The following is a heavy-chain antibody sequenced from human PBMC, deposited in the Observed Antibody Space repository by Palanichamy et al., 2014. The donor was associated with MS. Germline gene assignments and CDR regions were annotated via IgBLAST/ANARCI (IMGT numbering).Heavy chain of an antibody. D-gene: IGHD1-7*01. J-gene: IGHJ4*02. CDR1: GGSISISTYY. CDR2: IHYTGTT. CDR3: VSLYSSSWNLSGY. Sequence: QLQLQESGPGLVKPSETLSLTCTVSGGSISISTYYWGWIRQPPGKGLEWIGSIHYTGTTYYNPSLKSRVTISVDTSKNLFSLKLTSVTAADTAVYFCVSLYSSSWNLSGYWGQGALVTVSS. V-gene: IGHV4-39*01.